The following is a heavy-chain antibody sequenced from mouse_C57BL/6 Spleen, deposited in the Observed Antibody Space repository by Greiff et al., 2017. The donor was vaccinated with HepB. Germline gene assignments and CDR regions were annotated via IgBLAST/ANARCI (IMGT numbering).Heavy chain of an antibody. J-gene: IGHJ3*01. CDR1: GFTFSDYY. CDR2: INYDGSST. Sequence: EVQVVESEGGLVQPGSSMKLSCTASGFTFSDYYMAWVRQVPEKGLEWVANINYDGSSTYYLDSLKSRFIISRDNAKNILYLQMSSLKSEDTATYYCAREDSSGYGYWGQGTLVTVSA. D-gene: IGHD3-2*02. V-gene: IGHV5-16*01. CDR3: AREDSSGYGY.